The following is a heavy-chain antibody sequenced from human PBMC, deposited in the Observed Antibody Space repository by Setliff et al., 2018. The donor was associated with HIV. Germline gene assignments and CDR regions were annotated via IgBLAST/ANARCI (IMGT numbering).Heavy chain of an antibody. V-gene: IGHV1-18*01. D-gene: IGHD1-1*01. J-gene: IGHJ4*02. Sequence: ASVKVSCKVSGYTFTNFAINWVRQAPGQGLEWMGWISGYNGNTEYAQRLQGRVTMTTDTSTSTAYMELRSLSSDDTAIYYCTRETGRDNWNPRGADDYWGQGTLVTVSS. CDR1: GYTFTNFA. CDR2: ISGYNGNT. CDR3: TRETGRDNWNPRGADDY.